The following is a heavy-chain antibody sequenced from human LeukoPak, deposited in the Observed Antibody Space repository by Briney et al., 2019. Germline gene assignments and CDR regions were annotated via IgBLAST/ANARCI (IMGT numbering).Heavy chain of an antibody. D-gene: IGHD3-16*01. J-gene: IGHJ6*03. Sequence: GGSQRLSCVASGFTFSSYSMNWVRQAPGKGLEWVSYISGSSGTIYYADSVKGRFTISRDNAKNSLYLQMNSLRAEDTAVYYCARRSEFGVLYYMDIWGKASTVSVSS. CDR3: ARRSEFGVLYYMDI. CDR1: GFTFSSYS. V-gene: IGHV3-48*01. CDR2: ISGSSGTI.